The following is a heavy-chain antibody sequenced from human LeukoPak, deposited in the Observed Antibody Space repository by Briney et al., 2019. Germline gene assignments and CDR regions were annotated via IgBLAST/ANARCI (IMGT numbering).Heavy chain of an antibody. CDR1: GGSISSYY. D-gene: IGHD6-6*01. J-gene: IGHJ3*02. V-gene: IGHV4-59*01. Sequence: PSETLSLTCTVSGGSISSYYWSWIRQPPGRGLDWIGYIYYSGSTNYNPSLKSRVTISVDTSKNQFSLKLSSVTAADTAVYYCARVGYSSSSSAFDIWGQGTVVTVSS. CDR3: ARVGYSSSSSAFDI. CDR2: IYYSGST.